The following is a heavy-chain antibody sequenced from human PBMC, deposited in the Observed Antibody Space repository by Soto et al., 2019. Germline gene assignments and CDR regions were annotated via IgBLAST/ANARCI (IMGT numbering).Heavy chain of an antibody. CDR1: GYIFTAYY. J-gene: IGHJ3*02. V-gene: IGHV1-2*04. D-gene: IGHD1-26*01. CDR3: ARADSGSSDAFDI. Sequence: ASVKVSCKASGYIFTAYYMHWVRQAPGQGREWMGWINPKSGGTNYAQKFQGWVTMTRDTSISTVYMELSRLRSDDTALYYCARADSGSSDAFDIWGQGTMVTVSS. CDR2: INPKSGGT.